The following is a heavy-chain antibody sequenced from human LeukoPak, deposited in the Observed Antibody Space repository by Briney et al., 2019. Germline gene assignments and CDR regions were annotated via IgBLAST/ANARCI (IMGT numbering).Heavy chain of an antibody. J-gene: IGHJ4*02. CDR1: GGSLSSGGYS. V-gene: IGHV4-30-2*01. D-gene: IGHD5-18*01. CDR3: ARAIRGGYSYGPLDY. CDR2: IYHSGST. Sequence: PSQSLSLTCAVSGGSLSSGGYSWSWIRQPPGKGLEWIGYIYHSGSTYYNPSLKSRVTTSVDRSKNQFSLKLSSVTAADTAVYYCARAIRGGYSYGPLDYWGQGTLVTVSS.